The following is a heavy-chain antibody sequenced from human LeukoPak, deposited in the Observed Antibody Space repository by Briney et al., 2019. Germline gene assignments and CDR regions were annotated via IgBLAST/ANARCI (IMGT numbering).Heavy chain of an antibody. D-gene: IGHD3-16*01. CDR3: LRVRRVGDTSTYFDY. CDR1: GTSISTYY. Sequence: SETLSLTCTLYGTSISTYYCSWIRQPPGKGLDWIGYIYYSVSTNYNPSLKSRVTISVDTSNNQFSLKLSSVTAPAAAVSYCLRVRRVGDTSTYFDYWGQGTLVTVSS. CDR2: IYYSVST. V-gene: IGHV4-59*01. J-gene: IGHJ4*02.